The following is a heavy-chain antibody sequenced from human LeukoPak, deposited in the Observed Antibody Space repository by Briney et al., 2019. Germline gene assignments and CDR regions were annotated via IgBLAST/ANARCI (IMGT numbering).Heavy chain of an antibody. CDR2: IFYTGSS. CDR3: ARKYPDHWFDP. D-gene: IGHD6-6*01. J-gene: IGHJ5*02. CDR1: GGSITSGNYY. Sequence: PSETLSLTCTVSGGSITSGNYYWSWIRQPPGKGLEWIGYIFYTGSSNYSPSLKSRVSISVDTFKNQFSLKLSSVTAADTAVYYCARKYPDHWFDPWGQGTLVTVSS. V-gene: IGHV4-30-4*01.